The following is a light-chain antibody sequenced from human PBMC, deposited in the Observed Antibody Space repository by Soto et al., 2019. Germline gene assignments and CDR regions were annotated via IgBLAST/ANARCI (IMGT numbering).Light chain of an antibody. J-gene: IGKJ5*01. Sequence: EIVMTQYTATLSVAPGERVTLSCRASQSLSNYLAWYQQKPGQAPRLLIYDASNRATGIPARFSGSGSGTDFTLTISSLEPEDFAVYYCQQRSNWPRITFGQGTRLEI. CDR3: QQRSNWPRIT. CDR1: QSLSNY. CDR2: DAS. V-gene: IGKV3-11*01.